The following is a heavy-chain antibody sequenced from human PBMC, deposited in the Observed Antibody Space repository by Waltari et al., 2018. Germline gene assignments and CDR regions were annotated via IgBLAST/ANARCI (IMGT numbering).Heavy chain of an antibody. CDR1: GFTFSTYS. Sequence: EVQLLESGGGLVQPGGSLRLSCAASGFTFSTYSMTWFRQAPGKGLEWVSFISGRDGSTYYADSVKGRFTISRDNSKNTLYLQMNSLRAEDTAVYYCAKDSSWVSYFDYWGQGTLVTVSS. V-gene: IGHV3-23*01. D-gene: IGHD6-13*01. J-gene: IGHJ4*02. CDR3: AKDSSWVSYFDY. CDR2: ISGRDGST.